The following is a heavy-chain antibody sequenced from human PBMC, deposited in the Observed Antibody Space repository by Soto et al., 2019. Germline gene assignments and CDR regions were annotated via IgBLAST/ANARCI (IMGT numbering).Heavy chain of an antibody. D-gene: IGHD1-26*01. CDR1: GGSISSYY. J-gene: IGHJ6*02. Sequence: RSLTCTVSGGSISSYYWSWIRQPPGKGLEWIGYIYYSGSTNYNPSLKSRVTISVDTPKNQFSLKLSSVTAADTAVYYCARGWDERDNYYYYGMDVWGQGTTVTVSS. V-gene: IGHV4-59*01. CDR3: ARGWDERDNYYYYGMDV. CDR2: IYYSGST.